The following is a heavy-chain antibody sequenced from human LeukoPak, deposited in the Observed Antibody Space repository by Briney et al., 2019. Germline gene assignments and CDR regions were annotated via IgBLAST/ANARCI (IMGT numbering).Heavy chain of an antibody. J-gene: IGHJ4*02. CDR1: GFSFSTYG. V-gene: IGHV3-30*02. CDR3: AGKAAAYYFVY. D-gene: IGHD2-2*01. Sequence: AGGPLRLSCAASGFSFSTYGMHWVRQAPGKGLEWVTFMQYDGSEEYYADSVKGRFTISRDNSKNTLYLQMDSLRGEDTAVYYCAGKAAAYYFVYWGQGTLVTVSS. CDR2: MQYDGSEE.